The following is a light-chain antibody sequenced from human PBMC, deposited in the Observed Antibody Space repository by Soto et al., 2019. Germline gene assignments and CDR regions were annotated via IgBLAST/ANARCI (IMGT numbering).Light chain of an antibody. CDR3: CSYAGSSTRYG. V-gene: IGLV2-23*02. CDR1: SSDIGTYNL. CDR2: EVN. J-gene: IGLJ1*01. Sequence: QSVLTQPASVSGSPGQSITISCTGTSSDIGTYNLVSWYQQHPGKAPKLMIYEVNKRPSGVSDRFSGSKSGNTASLTISGLYVEDEADYYCCSYAGSSTRYGVGSGTKVTVL.